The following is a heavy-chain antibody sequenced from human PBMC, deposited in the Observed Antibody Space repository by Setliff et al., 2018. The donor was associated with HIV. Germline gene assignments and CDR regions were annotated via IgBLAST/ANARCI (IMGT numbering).Heavy chain of an antibody. D-gene: IGHD3-22*01. V-gene: IGHV1-69*05. CDR2: IIPIFGTA. J-gene: IGHJ6*04. CDR3: ARAAHDNTAYRPLDV. Sequence: GASVKVSCKASGGAFSSYAPSWVRQAPGQGLEWMGGIIPIFGTANYAQKFQGRVTITTDESTSTAYMELSSLRSEDTAVYYCARAAHDNTAYRPLDVWGKGTTVTVSS. CDR1: GGAFSSYA.